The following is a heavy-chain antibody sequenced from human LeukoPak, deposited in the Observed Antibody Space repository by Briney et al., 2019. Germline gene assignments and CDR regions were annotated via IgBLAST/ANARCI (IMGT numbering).Heavy chain of an antibody. CDR1: GFTFSSYE. D-gene: IGHD3-16*02. CDR2: ISSSGSTI. J-gene: IGHJ3*02. Sequence: GSLRLSCAASGFTFSSYEMNWVRQAPGKGLEWVPYISSSGSTIYYADSVKGRFTISRDNAKNSLYLQMNSLRAEDTAVYYCARLPDRWRLDIWGQGTMVTVSS. CDR3: ARLPDRWRLDI. V-gene: IGHV3-48*03.